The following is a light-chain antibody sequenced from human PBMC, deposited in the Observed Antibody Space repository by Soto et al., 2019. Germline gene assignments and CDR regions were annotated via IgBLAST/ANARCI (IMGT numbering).Light chain of an antibody. J-gene: IGLJ2*01. CDR3: SSYTSRSTLVV. V-gene: IGLV2-14*01. CDR2: EVS. Sequence: QSALTQPASVSGSPGQSITISCTGTNSDVGGYNYVSWYQQHPGTAPKLLIFEVSDRPSGVSHRFSGSKSGNTASLTISGLQAEDEADYYCSSYTSRSTLVVFGGGTKVTVL. CDR1: NSDVGGYNY.